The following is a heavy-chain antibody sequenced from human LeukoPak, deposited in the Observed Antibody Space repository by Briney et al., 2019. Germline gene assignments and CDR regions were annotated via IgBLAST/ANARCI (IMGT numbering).Heavy chain of an antibody. CDR1: GYTLTELS. CDR3: ATVNFGRIVGASNWFDP. Sequence: GASVTVSCKVSGYTLTELSMHWVRQAPGKGLEWMGGFDPEDGETIYAQKFQGRVTMTEGTSTDTAYMELSSLRSEDAAVYYCATVNFGRIVGASNWFDPWGQGTLVTVSS. D-gene: IGHD1-26*01. J-gene: IGHJ5*02. V-gene: IGHV1-24*01. CDR2: FDPEDGET.